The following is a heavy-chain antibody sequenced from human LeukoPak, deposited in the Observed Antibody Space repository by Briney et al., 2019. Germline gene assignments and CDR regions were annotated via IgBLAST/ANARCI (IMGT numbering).Heavy chain of an antibody. CDR3: AKGSRCSSTSCPIDY. J-gene: IGHJ4*02. CDR1: GFIFNSYA. V-gene: IGHV3-23*01. Sequence: SGGSLRLSCAASGFIFNSYAMNWVRQAPGKGLEWVSALSGGGGDTYYADSVKGRFTISRDNSKNTVYLQMNLLRAEDTAVYYCAKGSRCSSTSCPIDYWGQGTLVTVSS. D-gene: IGHD2-2*01. CDR2: LSGGGGDT.